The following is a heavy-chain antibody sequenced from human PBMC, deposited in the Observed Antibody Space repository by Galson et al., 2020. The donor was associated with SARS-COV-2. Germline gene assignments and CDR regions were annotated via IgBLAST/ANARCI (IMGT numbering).Heavy chain of an antibody. Sequence: SETLSLTCTVSGDPITRGGHYWSWIRQHPGKGLEWIAYIYYSGTNYYNPSLNSRVTMSVDTSKNQFSLKLSSVTAADTAVYFCARHGDGGNTRGVTFEIWGQGTMVTGSS. V-gene: IGHV4-31*03. CDR2: IYYSGTN. CDR3: ARHGDGGNTRGVTFEI. CDR1: GDPITRGGHY. J-gene: IGHJ3*02. D-gene: IGHD2-15*01.